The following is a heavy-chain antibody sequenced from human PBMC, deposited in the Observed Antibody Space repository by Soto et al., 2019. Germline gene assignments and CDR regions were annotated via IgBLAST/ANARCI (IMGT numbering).Heavy chain of an antibody. CDR3: ARPHYYDSSGYADY. CDR2: IYPGDSDT. V-gene: IGHV5-51*01. Sequence: GESLKISCKGSGYSFTSYWIGWVRQMPGKGLEWKGIIYPGDSDTRYSPSFQGQVTISADKSISTAYLQWSSLKASDTAMHYCARPHYYDSSGYADYWGQGTLVTVSS. D-gene: IGHD3-22*01. CDR1: GYSFTSYW. J-gene: IGHJ4*02.